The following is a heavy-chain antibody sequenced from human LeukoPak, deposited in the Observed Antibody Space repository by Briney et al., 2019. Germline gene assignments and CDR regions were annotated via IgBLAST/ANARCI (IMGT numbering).Heavy chain of an antibody. V-gene: IGHV3-7*01. CDR1: GFTFSSYA. CDR3: ARVVLGALDI. J-gene: IGHJ3*02. Sequence: QTGGSLRLSCAASGFTFSSYAMSWVRQAPGKGLEWVANIKQEGSEKYYVDSVKGRFTISRDNADNSLYLQMNSLRAEDTAVYYCARVVLGALDIWGQGTVVTVSS. CDR2: IKQEGSEK. D-gene: IGHD7-27*01.